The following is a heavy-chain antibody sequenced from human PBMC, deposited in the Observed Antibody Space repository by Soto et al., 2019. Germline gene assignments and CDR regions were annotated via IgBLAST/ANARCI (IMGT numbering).Heavy chain of an antibody. V-gene: IGHV3-48*01. Sequence: GGSLRLSCAASGFTYSTYSMNWVRQAPGKGLEWVSYISSSSSTIFYTDSVKGRFTVSRDNAKNSLYLQMNSLRAEDTAVYYCARAYYDTKGYSLDPWGLGTLVTVSS. D-gene: IGHD3-16*01. CDR3: ARAYYDTKGYSLDP. CDR1: GFTYSTYS. CDR2: ISSSSSTI. J-gene: IGHJ5*02.